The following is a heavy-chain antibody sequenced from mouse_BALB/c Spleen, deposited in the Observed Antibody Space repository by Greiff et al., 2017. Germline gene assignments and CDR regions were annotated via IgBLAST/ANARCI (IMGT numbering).Heavy chain of an antibody. Sequence: QVQLKQSGAELAKPGASVKMSCKASGYTFTSYWMHWVKQRPGQGLEWIGYINPSTGYTEYNQKFKDKATLTADKSSSTAYMQLSSLTSEDSAVYYCANHDGGFAYWGQGTLVTVSA. CDR1: GYTFTSYW. J-gene: IGHJ3*01. CDR2: INPSTGYT. CDR3: ANHDGGFAY. V-gene: IGHV1-7*01. D-gene: IGHD2-12*01.